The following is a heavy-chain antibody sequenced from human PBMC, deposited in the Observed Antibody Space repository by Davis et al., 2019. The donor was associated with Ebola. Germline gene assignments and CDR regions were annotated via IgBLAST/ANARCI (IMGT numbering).Heavy chain of an antibody. D-gene: IGHD5-24*01. CDR2: INGDGSST. CDR3: ARGRWLQFWYFDL. CDR1: GFTFSNHW. J-gene: IGHJ2*01. Sequence: ESLKISCAASGFTFSNHWMHWVRQAPGKGLVWVSRINGDGSSTSYADSVKGRFTISRDNAKNSLYLQMNSLRAEDTAVYYCARGRWLQFWYFDLWGRGTLVTVSS. V-gene: IGHV3-74*01.